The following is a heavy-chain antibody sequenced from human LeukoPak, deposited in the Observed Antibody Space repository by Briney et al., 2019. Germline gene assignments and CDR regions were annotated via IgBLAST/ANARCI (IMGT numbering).Heavy chain of an antibody. J-gene: IGHJ4*02. Sequence: PGGSLRLSCAASEFTFSSYEMNWARRAPGKGLEWVSYISSSGSTIYYADSVKGRFTISRDNAKDSLYLQMNSLRADDTAVYYCARERRDAYNYLGYFDYWGQGTLVTVSS. V-gene: IGHV3-48*03. CDR1: EFTFSSYE. CDR3: ARERRDAYNYLGYFDY. CDR2: ISSSGSTI. D-gene: IGHD5-24*01.